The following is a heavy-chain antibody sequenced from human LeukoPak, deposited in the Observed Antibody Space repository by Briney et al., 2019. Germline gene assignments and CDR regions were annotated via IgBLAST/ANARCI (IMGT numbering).Heavy chain of an antibody. CDR1: GYTFTGYY. D-gene: IGHD3-10*01. CDR3: ARGGSYYGSGSYYY. J-gene: IGHJ4*02. CDR2: TNPNSGGT. Sequence: ASVKVSCKASGYTFTGYYMHWVRQAPGQGLEWMGWTNPNSGGTNYAQKFQGRVTMTRDTSISTAYMELSRLRSDDTAVYYCARGGSYYGSGSYYYWGQGTLVTVSS. V-gene: IGHV1-2*02.